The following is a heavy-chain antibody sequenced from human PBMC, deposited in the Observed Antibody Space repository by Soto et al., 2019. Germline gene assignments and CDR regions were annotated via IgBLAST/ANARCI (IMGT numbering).Heavy chain of an antibody. V-gene: IGHV3-11*01. CDR3: ARDQGYYESSGYFDY. Sequence: PGGSLRLSCAASGFTFSDYYMSCIRQAPGKGLEWVSYISSSGSIIYYADSVKGRFTISRDNAKNSLYLQMNSLRAEDTAVYYCARDQGYYESSGYFDYWGQGTLVTVSS. CDR2: ISSSGSII. CDR1: GFTFSDYY. D-gene: IGHD3-22*01. J-gene: IGHJ4*02.